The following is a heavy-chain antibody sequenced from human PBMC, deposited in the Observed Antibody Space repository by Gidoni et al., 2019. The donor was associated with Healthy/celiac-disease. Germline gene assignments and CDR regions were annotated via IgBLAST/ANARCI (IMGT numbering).Heavy chain of an antibody. CDR1: GGTFSSYA. D-gene: IGHD5-12*01. CDR3: AREPREMATIRSFDY. CDR2: IIPIFGTA. Sequence: QVQLVQSGAEVKKPGSSVTVSCKASGGTFSSYALSWVRQAPGQGLEWMGGIIPIFGTANYAQKFQGRVTITADESTSTAYMELSSLRSEDTAVYYCAREPREMATIRSFDYWGQGTLVTVSS. J-gene: IGHJ4*02. V-gene: IGHV1-69*01.